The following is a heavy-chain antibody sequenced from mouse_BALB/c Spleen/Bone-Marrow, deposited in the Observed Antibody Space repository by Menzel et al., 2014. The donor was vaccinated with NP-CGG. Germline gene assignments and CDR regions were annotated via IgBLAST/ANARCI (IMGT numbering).Heavy chain of an antibody. CDR1: GFTFTDYY. J-gene: IGHJ2*01. CDR3: ARDKGRVFFDY. CDR2: IRNKANGYTT. V-gene: IGHV7-3*02. Sequence: EVKPMESGGGLVQPGGSLRLSCATSGFTFTDYYMNWVRQPPGKALEWLGFIRNKANGYTTEYSASVKGRFTISRDNSQNILYLQMNTLRAEDSATYYCARDKGRVFFDYWGQGTTLTVSS.